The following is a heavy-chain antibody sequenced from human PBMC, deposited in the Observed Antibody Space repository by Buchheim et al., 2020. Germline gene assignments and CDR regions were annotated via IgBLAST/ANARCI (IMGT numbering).Heavy chain of an antibody. CDR1: GFTFSDYS. Sequence: EVQLVESGGGLVQPGGSLRLSCAASGFTFSDYSMNWVRQAPGKGLEWVSSITSTSNYIYYADSVKGRFTISRDNAKNSLYLQMNSLRAEDTAVYYCTTPSLSTAAGTKNDYWGQGTL. J-gene: IGHJ4*02. CDR3: TTPSLSTAAGTKNDY. D-gene: IGHD6-13*01. V-gene: IGHV3-21*01. CDR2: ITSTSNYI.